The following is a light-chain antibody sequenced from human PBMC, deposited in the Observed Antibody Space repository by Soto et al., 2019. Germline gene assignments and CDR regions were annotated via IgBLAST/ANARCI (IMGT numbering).Light chain of an antibody. CDR1: QSISSY. V-gene: IGKV1-39*01. CDR2: AAS. CDR3: QQSYSTPLT. J-gene: IGKJ4*01. Sequence: DIHMTQSPSSLSASVGDRVTITCRASQSISSYLNWYQQKPGKAPKLLIYAASSLQSGVPSRFSGSGSGTDFTLTISSLQPEDFATYYCQQSYSTPLTCGGGTKVEIK.